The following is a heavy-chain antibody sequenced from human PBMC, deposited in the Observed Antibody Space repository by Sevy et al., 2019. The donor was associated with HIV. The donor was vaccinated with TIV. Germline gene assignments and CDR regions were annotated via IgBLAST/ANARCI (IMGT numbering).Heavy chain of an antibody. D-gene: IGHD3-22*01. J-gene: IGHJ4*02. CDR2: ILSDGGYQ. CDR3: ARGGYYYDNAAYYALDS. Sequence: GGSLRLSCAATGFTFSNYAMHWVRQAPGKGMEGVAIILSDGGYQYHGDSVKGRFTISRDNSKNTLYLQMNNVRVEDTAVYYCARGGYYYDNAAYYALDSWGQGTLVTVSS. CDR1: GFTFSNYA. V-gene: IGHV3-33*01.